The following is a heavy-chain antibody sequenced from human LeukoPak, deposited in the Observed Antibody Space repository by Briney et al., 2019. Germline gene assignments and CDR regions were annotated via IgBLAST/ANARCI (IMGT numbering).Heavy chain of an antibody. D-gene: IGHD6-6*01. V-gene: IGHV4-30-4*08. CDR2: IYYSGST. CDR1: GGSISSGDYY. CDR3: AQGGDYSSSSVFDY. J-gene: IGHJ4*02. Sequence: SQTLSLTCTVSGGSISSGDYYWSWIRQPPGKGLEWIGHIYYSGSTYYNPSLKSRVTISVDTSKNQFSLKLSSVTAADTAVYYCAQGGDYSSSSVFDYWGQGTLVTVSS.